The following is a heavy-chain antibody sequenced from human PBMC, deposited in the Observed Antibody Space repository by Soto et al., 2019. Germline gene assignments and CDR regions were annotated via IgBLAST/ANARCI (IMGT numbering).Heavy chain of an antibody. CDR3: AKEIAVAGDLDY. D-gene: IGHD6-19*01. CDR1: GFTFSRYG. J-gene: IGHJ4*01. CDR2: ISSDGKTT. Sequence: PGGSLRLSCVASGFTFSRYGIHWVRQAPGKGLEWVGVISSDGKTTYYADSVKGRFTISRDNSKNTLYLQMDSLRREDTAVYYCAKEIAVAGDLDYWGHGTLVTVPS. V-gene: IGHV3-30*18.